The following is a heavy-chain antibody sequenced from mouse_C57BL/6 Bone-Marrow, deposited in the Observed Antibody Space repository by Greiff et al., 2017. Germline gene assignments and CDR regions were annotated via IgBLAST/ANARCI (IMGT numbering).Heavy chain of an antibody. Sequence: VQLLQPGAELVMPGASVKLSCKASGYTFTSYWMHWVKQRPGQGLEWIGEIARSDSYTNYTQTFQGKFTLSVAKSSSTAYMQLSSLSYENSTVYYCTRWDWDYFDYCGQGTTLTVSS. D-gene: IGHD4-1*01. CDR1: GYTFTSYW. CDR2: IARSDSYT. V-gene: IGHV1-69*01. J-gene: IGHJ2*01. CDR3: TRWDWDYFDY.